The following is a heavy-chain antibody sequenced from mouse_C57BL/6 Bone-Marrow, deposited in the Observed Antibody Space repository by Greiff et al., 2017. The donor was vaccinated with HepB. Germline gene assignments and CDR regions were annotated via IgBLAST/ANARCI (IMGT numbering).Heavy chain of an antibody. D-gene: IGHD2-4*01. V-gene: IGHV3-8*01. CDR1: GYSITSDY. CDR2: ISYSGST. J-gene: IGHJ2*01. Sequence: EVKVVESGPGLAKPSQTLSLTCSVTGYSITSDYWNWIRKFPGNKLEYMGYISYSGSTYYNPSLKSRISITRDTSKNQYYLQLNSVTTEDTATYYCARASGIYYDYLYFDYWGQGTTLTVSS. CDR3: ARASGIYYDYLYFDY.